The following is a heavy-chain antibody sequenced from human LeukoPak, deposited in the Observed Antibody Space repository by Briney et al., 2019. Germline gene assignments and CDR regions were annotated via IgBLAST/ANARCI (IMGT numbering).Heavy chain of an antibody. Sequence: ASVKVSCKASGYTFTGYYMHWVRQASGQGLEWMGRINPNSGGTNYAQKFQGRVTMTRDTSISTAYMELSRLRSDDTAVYYCARDKDSSGADFDLWGRGTLVTVSS. CDR1: GYTFTGYY. CDR2: INPNSGGT. J-gene: IGHJ2*01. D-gene: IGHD6-19*01. CDR3: ARDKDSSGADFDL. V-gene: IGHV1-2*06.